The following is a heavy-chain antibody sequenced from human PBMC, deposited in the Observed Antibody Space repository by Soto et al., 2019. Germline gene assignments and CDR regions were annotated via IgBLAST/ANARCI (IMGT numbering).Heavy chain of an antibody. Sequence: EVQLVQSGPEVKKPGQSLRISCKSSGYSFTDYWIDWVRQMPGKGLEWMGIIYPGDSDARYSPSFQGQVTISVDTSINTAFLTWNSQTASDTAMYYCARQADYNILTGYFYYFDYWGQGSLVTVSS. D-gene: IGHD3-9*01. CDR3: ARQADYNILTGYFYYFDY. CDR2: IYPGDSDA. CDR1: GYSFTDYW. V-gene: IGHV5-51*01. J-gene: IGHJ4*02.